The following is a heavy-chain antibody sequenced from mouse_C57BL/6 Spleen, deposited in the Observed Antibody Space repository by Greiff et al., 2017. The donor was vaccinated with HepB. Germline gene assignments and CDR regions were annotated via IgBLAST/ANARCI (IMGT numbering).Heavy chain of an antibody. CDR3: ARERGLGRYYYAMDY. D-gene: IGHD4-1*01. J-gene: IGHJ4*01. V-gene: IGHV1-26*01. CDR2: INPNNGGT. Sequence: EVQLQQSGPELVKPGASVKISCKASGYTFTDYYMNWVKQSHGKSLEWIGDINPNNGGTSYNQKFKGKATLTVDKSSSTAYMELRSLTSEDSAVYYCARERGLGRYYYAMDYWGQGTSVTVSS. CDR1: GYTFTDYY.